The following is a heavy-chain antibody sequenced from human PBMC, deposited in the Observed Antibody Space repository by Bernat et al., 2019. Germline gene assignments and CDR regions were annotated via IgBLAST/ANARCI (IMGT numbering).Heavy chain of an antibody. J-gene: IGHJ5*02. Sequence: EMQLVESGGGLVKPGGSLRLSCTASGFTFSDFSMNWVRQAPGKGPEWLSYISRISSHIYYADSVKGRFTISRDNAKSTLYLQMNSLTVDDTAVYYCAGDPAETLRRNWFDPRGQGTLVTVSS. V-gene: IGHV3-21*05. CDR3: AGDPAETLRRNWFDP. CDR1: GFTFSDFS. CDR2: ISRISSHI.